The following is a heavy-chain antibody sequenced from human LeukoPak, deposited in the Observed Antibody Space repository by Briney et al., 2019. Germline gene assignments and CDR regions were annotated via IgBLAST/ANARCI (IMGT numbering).Heavy chain of an antibody. V-gene: IGHV3-23*01. CDR2: ISGSGHST. CDR1: GFTFSTYA. D-gene: IGHD4-23*01. J-gene: IGHJ6*02. CDR3: AKDRATVVTSYYYYGMDV. Sequence: SGGSLRLSCAASGFTFSTYAMSWVRQAPGKGLEWVSAISGSGHSTYYADSVKGRFTISRDNSKNTLYLQMNSLRAEDTAVYYCAKDRATVVTSYYYYGMDVWGQGTTVTVSS.